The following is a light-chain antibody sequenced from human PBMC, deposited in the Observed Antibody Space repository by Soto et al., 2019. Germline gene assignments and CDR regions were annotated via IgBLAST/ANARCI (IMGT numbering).Light chain of an antibody. V-gene: IGKV1-12*01. CDR3: QQANSFPIS. CDR2: GAS. CDR1: QSISTW. Sequence: DIQMPQSPSSLSASVGDRVTITCRASQSISTWLAWYQQKPGKAPKLLTYGASSLQSGVPSRFSASGSGTDFTLTIINLRPEDFATYYWQQANSFPISFGQETRLE. J-gene: IGKJ5*01.